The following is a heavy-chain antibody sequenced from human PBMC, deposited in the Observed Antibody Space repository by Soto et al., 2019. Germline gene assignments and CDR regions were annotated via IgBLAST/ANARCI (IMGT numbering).Heavy chain of an antibody. CDR1: GGSFSGYQ. V-gene: IGHV4-34*01. Sequence: SETLSLTCAVYGGSFSGYQWTWIRQTPEKGLEWIGEINDSGNINYNPSLKSGVTILVDTAKKQISLRLSSVTAADTAVYYCARGLILWFGELSRRGGCYYYMDVWGKGTTVTVSS. CDR2: INDSGNI. J-gene: IGHJ6*03. CDR3: ARGLILWFGELSRRGGCYYYMDV. D-gene: IGHD3-10*01.